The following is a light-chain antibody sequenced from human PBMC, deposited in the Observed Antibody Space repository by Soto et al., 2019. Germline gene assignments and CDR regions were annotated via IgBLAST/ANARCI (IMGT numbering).Light chain of an antibody. Sequence: ESVLTQSPATPSLSPGERATLSCRASQSVSSYLAWYQQKPGQAPRLLIYDASNRATGIPARFSGSGSGTDFTLTISSLEPEDFAVYYCQQRSNWLTFGGGTKVDI. CDR3: QQRSNWLT. V-gene: IGKV3-11*01. CDR2: DAS. CDR1: QSVSSY. J-gene: IGKJ4*01.